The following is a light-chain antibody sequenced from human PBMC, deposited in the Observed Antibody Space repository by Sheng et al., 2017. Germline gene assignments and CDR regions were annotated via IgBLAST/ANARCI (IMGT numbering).Light chain of an antibody. Sequence: GTLSCRASQSVSSSFLAWYQQKPGQAPRLLIYGASSRATGIPDRFSGSGSGTDFTLTISRLEPEDFAVYYCQQYTGSPWTFGQGTKVEIK. CDR2: GAS. V-gene: IGKV3-20*01. CDR1: QSVSSSF. J-gene: IGKJ1*01. CDR3: QQYTGSPWT.